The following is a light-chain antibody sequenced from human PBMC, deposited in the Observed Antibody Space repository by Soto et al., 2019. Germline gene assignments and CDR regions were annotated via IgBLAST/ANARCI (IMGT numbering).Light chain of an antibody. V-gene: IGKV1-39*01. J-gene: IGKJ1*01. CDR1: QSISSY. Sequence: DIQMTQSPSSLSASVGDRVTITCRASQSISSYLNWYQQKPGKAPQLLIYAASRLQSGVPSRFSVSGSGTDFTLAISSLQPEDFANYYCEQSYSSPRTFGQGTKVEVK. CDR3: EQSYSSPRT. CDR2: AAS.